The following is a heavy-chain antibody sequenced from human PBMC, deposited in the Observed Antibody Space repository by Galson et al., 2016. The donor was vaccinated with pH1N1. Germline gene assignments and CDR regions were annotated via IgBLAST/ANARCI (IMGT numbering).Heavy chain of an antibody. CDR1: GFTFGRSG. V-gene: IGHV3-30*19. D-gene: IGHD3-10*01. CDR2: ISYDGNNA. Sequence: SLRLSCAVSGFTFGRSGMHWVRQAPGKGLEWVAIISYDGNNAYHGDSVKGRFTISRDNSKNTLYLDMNSLRPEDTAVYYCAKDGGTGSGKHSAFGMTVWGQGTTVTVSS. J-gene: IGHJ6*02. CDR3: AKDGGTGSGKHSAFGMTV.